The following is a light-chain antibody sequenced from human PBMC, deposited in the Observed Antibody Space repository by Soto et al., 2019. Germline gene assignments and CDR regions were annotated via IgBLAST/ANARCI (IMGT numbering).Light chain of an antibody. Sequence: IVLTQSPGTLSLSPGERVTLSCRTSERISSSFLAWYQQRPGQAPRLLIYGSSSRAPGTPDRFSGSGSGADFTLTISRLEPEDFAVYYCQHYGSSPTFGQGAKVEIK. CDR2: GSS. J-gene: IGKJ1*01. V-gene: IGKV3-20*01. CDR3: QHYGSSPT. CDR1: ERISSSF.